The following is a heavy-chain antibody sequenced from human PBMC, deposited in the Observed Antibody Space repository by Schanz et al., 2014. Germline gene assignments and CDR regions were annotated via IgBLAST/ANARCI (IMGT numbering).Heavy chain of an antibody. Sequence: QVQLQQWGAGLLKPSETLSLTCGVFGVSFSGYYWSWIRQPPGKGLEWIGEIYHTGSTNYNPSLKSRFAISVDKSKNQFSLKVRSVTAADTAVYYCARGGSVATIAPYTWFDPWGQGTLVTVSS. V-gene: IGHV4-34*01. CDR3: ARGGSVATIAPYTWFDP. CDR1: GVSFSGYY. CDR2: IYHTGST. J-gene: IGHJ5*02. D-gene: IGHD5-12*01.